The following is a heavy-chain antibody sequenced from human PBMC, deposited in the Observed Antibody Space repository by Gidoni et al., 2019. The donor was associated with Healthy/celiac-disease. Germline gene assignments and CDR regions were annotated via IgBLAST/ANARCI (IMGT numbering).Heavy chain of an antibody. CDR1: GITFSSYA. J-gene: IGHJ3*02. Sequence: QVQLVESGGGVVQPGRSRRLSCAASGITFSSYAMHWVRQAPGKGLEWVAVISYDGSNKYYADSVKGRFTISRDNSKNTLYLHMNSLRAEDTAVYYCARASDLVGAFDIWGQGTMVTVSS. D-gene: IGHD2-2*01. CDR3: ARASDLVGAFDI. CDR2: ISYDGSNK. V-gene: IGHV3-30-3*01.